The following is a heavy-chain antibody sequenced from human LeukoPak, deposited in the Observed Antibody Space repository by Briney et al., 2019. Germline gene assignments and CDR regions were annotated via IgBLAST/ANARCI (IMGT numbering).Heavy chain of an antibody. D-gene: IGHD3-22*01. J-gene: IGHJ4*02. Sequence: GGSLRLSCAASGFTFSSYWMSWVRQAPGKGLEWVSGISWNSGSIGYADSVKGRFTISRDNAKNSLYLQMNSLRAEDTALYYCAKAHYYDSSGYYYYFDYWGQGTLVTVSS. V-gene: IGHV3-9*01. CDR2: ISWNSGSI. CDR1: GFTFSSYW. CDR3: AKAHYYDSSGYYYYFDY.